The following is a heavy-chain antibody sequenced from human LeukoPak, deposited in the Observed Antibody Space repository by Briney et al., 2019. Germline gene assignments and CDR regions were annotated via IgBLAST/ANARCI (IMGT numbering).Heavy chain of an antibody. V-gene: IGHV3-48*03. CDR1: GFTFSVYE. Sequence: GGSLRLSCAASGFTFSVYEMNWVRQAPGKGLDWVSYSSSSGSSIYYADSVKGRFTISRDNAKNSLYLQMNSLRAEDTAVYYCAKSDFWSGYYDFDFWGRGTLVTVSS. CDR3: AKSDFWSGYYDFDF. D-gene: IGHD3-3*01. J-gene: IGHJ4*02. CDR2: SSSSGSSI.